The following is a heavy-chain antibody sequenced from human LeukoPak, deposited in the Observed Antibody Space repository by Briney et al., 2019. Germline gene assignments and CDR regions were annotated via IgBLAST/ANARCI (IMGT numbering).Heavy chain of an antibody. CDR2: ISTYNGNT. CDR1: GYTFTSYG. V-gene: IGHV1-18*01. CDR3: ARSAHDYGDYVSRGAFDI. D-gene: IGHD4-17*01. J-gene: IGHJ3*02. Sequence: ASVKVSCKASGYTFTSYGISWVRQAPGQGLEWMGWISTYNGNTNYAQKLQGRVTMTTETSTRTAYMELRGLRSDDTAVYCCARSAHDYGDYVSRGAFDIWGQGTMVTVCS.